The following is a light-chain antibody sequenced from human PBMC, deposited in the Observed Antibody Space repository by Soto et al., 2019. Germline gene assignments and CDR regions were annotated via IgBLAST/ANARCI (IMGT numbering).Light chain of an antibody. CDR3: QQYCSTPLT. V-gene: IGKV2D-29*01. CDR1: QSLVYSDGKTY. CDR2: DVS. Sequence: DIVMTQTPLSLSVTPGQPASISCKSSQSLVYSDGKTYSYWYLQKPGQPPQLLIYDVSNRATGIPTRFSGSGSGTDFTLTISSLQAEDVAVYYCQQYCSTPLTFGGGTKVDI. J-gene: IGKJ4*01.